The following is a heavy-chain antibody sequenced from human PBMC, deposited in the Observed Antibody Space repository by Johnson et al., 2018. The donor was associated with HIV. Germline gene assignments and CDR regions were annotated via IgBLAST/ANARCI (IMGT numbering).Heavy chain of an antibody. D-gene: IGHD3-22*01. J-gene: IGHJ3*02. CDR1: GFTFSSYG. CDR2: ISYDGSNK. CDR3: AKPPLITMIVVVADGANAFDI. V-gene: IGHV3-30*18. Sequence: QMQLVESGGGVVQPGRSLRLSCAASGFTFSSYGMHWVRQAPGKGLEWVAVISYDGSNKYYADSVKGRFTISRDNSKNTLYLQMNSLRAEDTAVYYCAKPPLITMIVVVADGANAFDIWGQGTMVTVSS.